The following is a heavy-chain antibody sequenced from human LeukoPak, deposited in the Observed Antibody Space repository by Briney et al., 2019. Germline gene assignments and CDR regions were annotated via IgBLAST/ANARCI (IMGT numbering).Heavy chain of an antibody. Sequence: GESLKISCEGSGYSFTSYWIAWVRQMPGKGLEWMGIIYPGDSDTRYSPSFQGQVTISADKSISTAYLQWRSLKASDTAMYYCARRSTAAGPYFDYWGQGTLVTVSS. V-gene: IGHV5-51*01. CDR2: IYPGDSDT. CDR3: ARRSTAAGPYFDY. CDR1: GYSFTSYW. J-gene: IGHJ4*02. D-gene: IGHD6-13*01.